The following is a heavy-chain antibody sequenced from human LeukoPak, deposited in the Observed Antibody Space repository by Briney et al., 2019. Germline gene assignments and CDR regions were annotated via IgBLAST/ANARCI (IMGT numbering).Heavy chain of an antibody. D-gene: IGHD3/OR15-3a*01. V-gene: IGHV3-11*04. CDR2: ISSSGNTI. Sequence: GGSLRLSCAASGFTFSHSYMSWIRQPPGKGLEWVAYISSSGNTIYYADSVKGRFTISRDNAKNSLYLQMNSLRAEDTALYYCVRDQDWAFDYWGQGTLVTVPS. CDR1: GFTFSHSY. J-gene: IGHJ4*02. CDR3: VRDQDWAFDY.